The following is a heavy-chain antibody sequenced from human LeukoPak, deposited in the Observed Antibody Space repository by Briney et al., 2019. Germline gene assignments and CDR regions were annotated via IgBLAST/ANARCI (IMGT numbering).Heavy chain of an antibody. V-gene: IGHV3-11*04. CDR2: ISSSGSTI. CDR3: ARVGYYGSGSYSFDY. CDR1: GFTFSDYY. Sequence: SGGSLRLSCAASGFTFSDYYMSWIRQAPGKGLEWVSYISSSGSTIYYADSVKGRFTISRDNAKDSLYLQMNSLRAEDTAVYYCARVGYYGSGSYSFDYWGQGTLVTVSS. D-gene: IGHD3-10*01. J-gene: IGHJ4*02.